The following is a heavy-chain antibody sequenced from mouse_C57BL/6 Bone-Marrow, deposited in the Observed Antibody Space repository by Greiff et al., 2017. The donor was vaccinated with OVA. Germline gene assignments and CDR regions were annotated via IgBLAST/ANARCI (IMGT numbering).Heavy chain of an antibody. V-gene: IGHV7-1*01. CDR2: SRNKANDYTT. D-gene: IGHD1-1*01. CDR3: ARAYYGSYWYFDV. J-gene: IGHJ1*03. CDR1: GFTFSDFY. Sequence: EVQLVESGGGLVQSGRSLRLSCATSGFTFSDFYMEWVRQAPGKGLEWIAASRNKANDYTTEYSASVKGRFIVSRDTSQSILYLQMNALRAEDTAIYYCARAYYGSYWYFDVWGTGTTVTVSS.